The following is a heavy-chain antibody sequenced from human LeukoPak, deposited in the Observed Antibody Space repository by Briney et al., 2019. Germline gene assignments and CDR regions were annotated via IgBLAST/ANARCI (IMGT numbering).Heavy chain of an antibody. J-gene: IGHJ4*02. CDR3: ARDASWLQLPFLDY. CDR2: ISSSGSTI. Sequence: PGGSLRLSCAASGFTFSSYEMNWVRQAPGKGLEWVSYISSSGSTIYYADSVKGRFTISRDNAKNSLYLQMNSLRAEDTAVYYCARDASWLQLPFLDYWGQGTLVTVSS. CDR1: GFTFSSYE. V-gene: IGHV3-48*03. D-gene: IGHD5-24*01.